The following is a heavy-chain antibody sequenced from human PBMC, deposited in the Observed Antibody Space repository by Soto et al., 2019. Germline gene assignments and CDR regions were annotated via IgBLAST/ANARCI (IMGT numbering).Heavy chain of an antibody. Sequence: LRLSCAASGFTFSSYWMSWVRQAPGKGLEWVANIKQDGSEKYYVDSVKGRFTISRDNAKNSLYLQMNSLRAEDTAVYYCAREVDTAMVGAINWFDPWGQGTLVTVSS. CDR2: IKQDGSEK. D-gene: IGHD5-18*01. CDR1: GFTFSSYW. V-gene: IGHV3-7*01. J-gene: IGHJ5*02. CDR3: AREVDTAMVGAINWFDP.